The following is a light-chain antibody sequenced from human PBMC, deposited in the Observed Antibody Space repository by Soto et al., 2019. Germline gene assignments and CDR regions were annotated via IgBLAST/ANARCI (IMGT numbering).Light chain of an antibody. J-gene: IGLJ3*02. V-gene: IGLV1-51*01. CDR2: DSN. CDR3: GTWDDSLSGGV. Sequence: QSVLTQPPSVSAASGQTVIISCSGSSPNIGKNSVSWYQQFPGTAPKLLIYDSNKRPSEIPDRFSGSKSGTSATLGITGLKTGDEADYDCGTWDDSLSGGVFGGGTKLTVL. CDR1: SPNIGKNS.